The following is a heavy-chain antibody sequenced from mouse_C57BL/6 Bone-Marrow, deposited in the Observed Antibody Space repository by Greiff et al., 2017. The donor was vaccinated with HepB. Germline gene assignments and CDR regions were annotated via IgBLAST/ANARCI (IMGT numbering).Heavy chain of an antibody. CDR2: IFPGDGDT. J-gene: IGHJ1*01. Sequence: QVQLQQSGPELVKPGASVKIFCKASGYAFSSSWMNWVKQRPGKGLEWVGRIFPGDGDTNYNGKFKGKATLTADKSSSTAYMQLSSLTSEDSSVYFCARYGASVLRFHFDVWGAGTTVTVSS. V-gene: IGHV1-82*01. D-gene: IGHD1-2*01. CDR3: ARYGASVLRFHFDV. CDR1: GYAFSSSW.